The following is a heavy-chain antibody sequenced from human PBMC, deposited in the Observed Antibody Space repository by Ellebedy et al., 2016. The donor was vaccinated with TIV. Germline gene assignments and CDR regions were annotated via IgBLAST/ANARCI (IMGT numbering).Heavy chain of an antibody. Sequence: ASVKVSCXASGYTFTSYGISWVRQAPGQGFEWMGWISAYNGNTNYAQKLQGRVTMTTDTSTSTAYMELRSLRSDDTAVYYCARHTYYYDSSGYEYNWFDPWGQGTLVTVSS. V-gene: IGHV1-18*01. CDR3: ARHTYYYDSSGYEYNWFDP. CDR2: ISAYNGNT. CDR1: GYTFTSYG. J-gene: IGHJ5*02. D-gene: IGHD3-22*01.